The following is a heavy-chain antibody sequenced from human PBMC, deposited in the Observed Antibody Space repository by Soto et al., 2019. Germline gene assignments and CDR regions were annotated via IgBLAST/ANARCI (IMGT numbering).Heavy chain of an antibody. CDR3: ARQIYDSDTGPNFQYYFDS. V-gene: IGHV5-10-1*01. CDR1: GYSFAGYW. D-gene: IGHD3-22*01. CDR2: IDPSDSQT. Sequence: GESLKISCKGSGYSFAGYWITWVRQKPGKGLEWMGRIDPSDSQTYYSPSFRGHVTISATKSITTVFLQWSSLRSSDTAMYYCARQIYDSDTGPNFQYYFDSWGQGTPVAVSS. J-gene: IGHJ4*02.